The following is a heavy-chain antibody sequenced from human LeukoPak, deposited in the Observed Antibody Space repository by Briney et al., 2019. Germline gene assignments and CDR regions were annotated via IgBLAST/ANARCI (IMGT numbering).Heavy chain of an antibody. J-gene: IGHJ3*02. Sequence: SETLSLTCTVSGGSISTYYWSWMRQPPGKGLEWIGYISYSGNTNYNPSLKSRVTISVDTSKNQFSLRLSSVTAADTAVYYCSRDRNYYDSGSYWYAFDIWGQGTMVTVSS. CDR3: SRDRNYYDSGSYWYAFDI. CDR1: GGSISTYY. D-gene: IGHD3-10*01. V-gene: IGHV4-59*01. CDR2: ISYSGNT.